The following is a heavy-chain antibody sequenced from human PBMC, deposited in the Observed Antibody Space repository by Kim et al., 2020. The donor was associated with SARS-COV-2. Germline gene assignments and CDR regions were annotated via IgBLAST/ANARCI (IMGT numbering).Heavy chain of an antibody. V-gene: IGHV3-33*01. J-gene: IGHJ6*02. Sequence: GGSLRLSCAASGFTFSSYGMHWVRQAPGKGLEWVAVIWYDGSNKYYADSVKGRFTISRDNSKNTQNLQMNSLRAEDTAVYYCARDASDIVVVPTAEYGMDVWGQGTTVTVSS. CDR2: IWYDGSNK. CDR3: ARDASDIVVVPTAEYGMDV. D-gene: IGHD2-2*01. CDR1: GFTFSSYG.